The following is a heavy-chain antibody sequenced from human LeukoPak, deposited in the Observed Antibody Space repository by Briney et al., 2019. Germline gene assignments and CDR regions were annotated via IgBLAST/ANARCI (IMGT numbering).Heavy chain of an antibody. J-gene: IGHJ4*02. V-gene: IGHV4-59*01. Sequence: SETLSLTCAVSGGSISSYYWSWIRQPPGKGLEWIGYIYYSGSTNYNPSLKSRVTISVDTSKNQFSLKLSSATAADTAVYYCVTGYYTYFDYWGQGTLVTVSS. D-gene: IGHD3/OR15-3a*01. CDR3: VTGYYTYFDY. CDR2: IYYSGST. CDR1: GGSISSYY.